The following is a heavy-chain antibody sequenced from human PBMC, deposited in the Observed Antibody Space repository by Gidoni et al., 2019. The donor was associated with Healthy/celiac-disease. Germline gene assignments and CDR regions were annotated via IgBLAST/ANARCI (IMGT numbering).Heavy chain of an antibody. V-gene: IGHV1-69*04. CDR3: ARDSQDSNYASGY. Sequence: QVQLVQSGAEVKKPGSSVKVSCQASGGTFSSYAISWVRQAPGQGLEWIGRIIHILGIANYAQKFQGRVTITADKSTSTAYMELSSLRSEDTAVYYCARDSQDSNYASGYWGQGTLVTVSS. D-gene: IGHD4-4*01. CDR1: GGTFSSYA. J-gene: IGHJ4*02. CDR2: IIHILGIA.